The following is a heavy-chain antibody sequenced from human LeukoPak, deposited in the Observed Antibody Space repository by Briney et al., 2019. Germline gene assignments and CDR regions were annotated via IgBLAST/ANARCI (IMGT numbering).Heavy chain of an antibody. CDR2: ISASGSAT. D-gene: IGHD3-3*02. J-gene: IGHJ4*02. CDR3: AKSLFLRHFLSGYFDH. V-gene: IGHV3-23*01. Sequence: GSLRLSCAASGFIFSNYGMNWVRQAPGKGLEWVTAISASGSATSYADSVRGRFTISRDNSKSTTYLQMNGLRAEDTAVFYCAKSLFLRHFLSGYFDHRGQGIPVTVSS. CDR1: GFIFSNYG.